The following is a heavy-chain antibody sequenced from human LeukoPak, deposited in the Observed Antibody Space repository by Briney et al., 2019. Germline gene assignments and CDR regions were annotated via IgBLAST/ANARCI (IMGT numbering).Heavy chain of an antibody. CDR2: IKSKTDGGTT. CDR3: TTGTYYYDSSGCYYLDY. V-gene: IGHV3-15*01. D-gene: IGHD3-22*01. J-gene: IGHJ4*02. Sequence: GGSLRLSCAASGFTFSNAWMSWVRQAPGKGLEWVGRIKSKTDGGTTDYAAPVKGRFTISRDDSKNTLYLQMNSLKTEDTAVYYCTTGTYYYDSSGCYYLDYWGQGTLVTVSS. CDR1: GFTFSNAW.